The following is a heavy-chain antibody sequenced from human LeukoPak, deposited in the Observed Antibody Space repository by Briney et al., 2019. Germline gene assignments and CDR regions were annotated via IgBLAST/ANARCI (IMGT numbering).Heavy chain of an antibody. D-gene: IGHD2-2*03. V-gene: IGHV3-21*01. CDR1: RFTFSSYS. J-gene: IGHJ3*02. Sequence: GGSLRLSCAASRFTFSSYSMNWVRQAPGKGLEWVSPISSSSSYIYYADSVKGRFTISRDNAKNSLYLQMNSLRAEDTAVYYCARDRGGGYCSSTSCSDAFDIWGQGTMVTVSS. CDR2: ISSSSSYI. CDR3: ARDRGGGYCSSTSCSDAFDI.